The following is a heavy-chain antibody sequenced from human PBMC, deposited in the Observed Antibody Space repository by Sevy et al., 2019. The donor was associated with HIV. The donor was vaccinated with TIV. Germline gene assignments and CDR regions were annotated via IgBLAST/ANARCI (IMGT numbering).Heavy chain of an antibody. CDR3: AGGRFDSSGSFDAFDV. V-gene: IGHV3-23*01. CDR2: IYGTAGVT. J-gene: IGHJ3*01. Sequence: GGSLRLSCAASGLTFSSYAMNWVRQAPGKGLDWVSTIYGTAGVTYYADSVNGRFTISRDNSKNTLFLQMNSLRAEETAVYYCAGGRFDSSGSFDAFDVWGQGTMVTVSS. D-gene: IGHD3-22*01. CDR1: GLTFSSYA.